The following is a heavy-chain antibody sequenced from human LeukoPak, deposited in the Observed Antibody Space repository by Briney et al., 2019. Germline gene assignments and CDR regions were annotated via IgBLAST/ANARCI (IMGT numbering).Heavy chain of an antibody. V-gene: IGHV3-64*01. CDR2: ISSNGGST. J-gene: IGHJ4*02. Sequence: GGSLRLSCAASGFTFSSYAMHWVRQAPGKGLEYVSAISSNGGSTYYANSVKGRFTISRDNSKNTLYLQMGSLRAEDMAVYYCARAELAAAAGPSPPDYWGQGTLVTVPS. D-gene: IGHD6-13*01. CDR3: ARAELAAAAGPSPPDY. CDR1: GFTFSSYA.